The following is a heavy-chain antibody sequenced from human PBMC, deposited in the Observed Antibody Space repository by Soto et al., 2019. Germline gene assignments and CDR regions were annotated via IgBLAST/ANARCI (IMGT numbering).Heavy chain of an antibody. Sequence: QVQLVQSGAEVKKPGSSVKVSCKASGGTFSSYAISWVRQAPGQGLEWMGGIIPIFGTANYAQKFQGRVTITADESTSTAYMELSSLRSEDTAVYYCARDRETSMGRAGTKEFGYWGQGTLVTVSS. CDR2: IIPIFGTA. CDR1: GGTFSSYA. D-gene: IGHD3-10*01. V-gene: IGHV1-69*01. J-gene: IGHJ4*02. CDR3: ARDRETSMGRAGTKEFGY.